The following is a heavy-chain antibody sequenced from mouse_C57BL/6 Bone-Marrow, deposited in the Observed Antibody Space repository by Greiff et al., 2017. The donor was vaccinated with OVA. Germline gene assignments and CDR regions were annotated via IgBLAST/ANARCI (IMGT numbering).Heavy chain of an antibody. J-gene: IGHJ2*01. V-gene: IGHV5-4*03. CDR3: ARGGITGPHY. CDR1: GFTFSGYA. CDR2: ISDGGSYT. Sequence: EVMLVESGEGLVKPGGSLKLSCAASGFTFSGYAMSWVRQTPEKRLEWVATISDGGSYTYHPDNVKGRFTISRDNAKNNLYLQMSHLKSEDTAMYYCARGGITGPHYWGQGTTLTVSS. D-gene: IGHD1-1*01.